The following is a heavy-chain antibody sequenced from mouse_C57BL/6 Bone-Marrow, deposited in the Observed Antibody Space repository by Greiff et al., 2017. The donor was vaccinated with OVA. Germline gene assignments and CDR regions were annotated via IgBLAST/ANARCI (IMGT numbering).Heavy chain of an antibody. J-gene: IGHJ4*01. CDR3: AGSYAIYAMDY. V-gene: IGHV2-3*01. CDR2: IWGDGST. D-gene: IGHD2-12*01. CDR1: GFSLTSYG. Sequence: QVQLQQSGPGLVAPSQSLSITCTVSGFSLTSYGVSWVRQPPGKGLEWLGVIWGDGSTNYHSAIISRLSISKDNSKCHVFLKLTSLQTDDTATDYCAGSYAIYAMDYWGQGTSVTVSA.